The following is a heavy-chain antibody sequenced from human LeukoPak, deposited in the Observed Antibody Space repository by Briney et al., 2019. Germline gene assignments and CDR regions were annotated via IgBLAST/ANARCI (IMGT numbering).Heavy chain of an antibody. CDR3: AKAGYCSGGSCYNGMSWFDP. V-gene: IGHV1-69*05. D-gene: IGHD2-15*01. CDR2: IIPIFGTA. Sequence: SVKVSCKASGGTFSSYAISWVRQAPGQGLEWMGGIIPIFGTANYAQKFQGRVTITTDESTSTAYMELSSLRSEDTAVYYCAKAGYCSGGSCYNGMSWFDPWGQGTLVTVSS. CDR1: GGTFSSYA. J-gene: IGHJ5*02.